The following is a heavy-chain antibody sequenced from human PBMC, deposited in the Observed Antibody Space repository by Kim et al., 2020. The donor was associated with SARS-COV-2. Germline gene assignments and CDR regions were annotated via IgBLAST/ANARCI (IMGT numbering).Heavy chain of an antibody. CDR1: GFTFSDYY. Sequence: GGSLRLSCAASGFTFSDYYMSWIRQAPGKGLEWVSYISSSGSTIYYADSVKGRFTISRDNAKNSLYLQMNSLRAEDTAVYYCARRGTYYDILTGYYLRGVDSWGQGTLVTVSS. CDR3: ARRGTYYDILTGYYLRGVDS. D-gene: IGHD3-9*01. CDR2: ISSSGSTI. J-gene: IGHJ4*02. V-gene: IGHV3-11*04.